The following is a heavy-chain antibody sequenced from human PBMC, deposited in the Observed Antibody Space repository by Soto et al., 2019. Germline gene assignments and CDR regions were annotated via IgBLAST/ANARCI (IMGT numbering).Heavy chain of an antibody. V-gene: IGHV1-69*13. J-gene: IGHJ6*02. CDR3: ARDRRVTTQYYYYYCGMDV. CDR2: IIPIFGTA. Sequence: SVKVSCKASGGTFSSYAISWVRQAPGQGLEWMGGIIPIFGTANYAQKFQGRVTITADESTSTAYMELSSLRSEDTAVYYCARDRRVTTQYYYYYCGMDVWGQGTTVTVSS. D-gene: IGHD4-17*01. CDR1: GGTFSSYA.